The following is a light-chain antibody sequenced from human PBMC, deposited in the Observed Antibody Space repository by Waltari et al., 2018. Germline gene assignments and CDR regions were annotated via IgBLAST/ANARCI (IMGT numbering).Light chain of an antibody. CDR2: KDT. Sequence: SYDLTQPSSVSVSPGQTASTTCSGQILPIKSARWFHQRPGQAPTLLSYKDTERPSGNPERFFGSISGTTVTLTISEVRVEDEADYYCYSVADNSVVFGGGTKLTVL. V-gene: IGLV3-27*01. CDR1: ILPIKS. CDR3: YSVADNSVV. J-gene: IGLJ2*01.